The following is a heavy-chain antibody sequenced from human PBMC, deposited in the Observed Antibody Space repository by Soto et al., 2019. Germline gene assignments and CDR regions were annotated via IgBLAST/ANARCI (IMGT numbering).Heavy chain of an antibody. CDR3: EREEEYCSSTSCYCDYGMDV. V-gene: IGHV6-1*01. CDR1: VDSVSSNSAA. J-gene: IGHJ6*02. D-gene: IGHD2-2*01. CDR2: TYYRSKWYN. Sequence: PSQTLSLTCAISVDSVSSNSAAWNLIRQSPSRGLEWLGRTYYRSKWYNDYAVSVKSRITINPDTSKNQFSLQLNSVTPEETDVYYCEREEEYCSSTSCYCDYGMDVWGQGTTVTVS.